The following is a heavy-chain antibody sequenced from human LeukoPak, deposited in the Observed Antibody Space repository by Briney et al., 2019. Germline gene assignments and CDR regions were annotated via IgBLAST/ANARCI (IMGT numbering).Heavy chain of an antibody. J-gene: IGHJ4*02. D-gene: IGHD6-6*01. CDR2: INHSGST. CDR3: ARQYSPGGYYFDY. Sequence: GSLRLSCTASGFTFGDYAMSWFRQPPGKGLEWIGEINHSGSTNYNPSLKSRVTISVDTSKNQFSLKLSSVTAADTAVYYCARQYSPGGYYFDYWGQGTLVTVSS. CDR1: GFTFGDYA. V-gene: IGHV4-34*01.